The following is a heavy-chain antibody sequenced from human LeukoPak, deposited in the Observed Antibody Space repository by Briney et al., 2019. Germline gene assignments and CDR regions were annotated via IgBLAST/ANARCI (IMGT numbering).Heavy chain of an antibody. Sequence: GGSLRLSCAASGFTFSSYAMHWVRQAPGKGLEWVAVISYDGSNKYYADSVKGRFTISRDNSKNTLYLQMNSLRAEDTAVYYCARDIAAAAAGAFDIWGQGTMVTVSS. D-gene: IGHD6-13*01. V-gene: IGHV3-30-3*01. CDR2: ISYDGSNK. CDR1: GFTFSSYA. CDR3: ARDIAAAAAGAFDI. J-gene: IGHJ3*02.